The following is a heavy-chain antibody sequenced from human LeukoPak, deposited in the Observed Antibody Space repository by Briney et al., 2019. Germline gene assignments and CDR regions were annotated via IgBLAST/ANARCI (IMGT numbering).Heavy chain of an antibody. CDR1: GFTFSSYW. CDR3: ARDLAGPPQEAFDI. Sequence: GGSLRLSCAASGFTFSSYWMYWVRQAPGKGLEWVANIKKDGSERYYVDSVKGRFTISRDNTKKSLYLQMNTLRAEDTAVYYCARDLAGPPQEAFDIWGQGTMVTVSS. CDR2: IKKDGSER. V-gene: IGHV3-7*01. J-gene: IGHJ3*02.